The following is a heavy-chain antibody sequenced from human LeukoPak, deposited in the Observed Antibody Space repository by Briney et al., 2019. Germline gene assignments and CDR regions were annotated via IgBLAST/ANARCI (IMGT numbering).Heavy chain of an antibody. CDR3: AKAGGLAIEYFQH. CDR1: GFTFSSYA. D-gene: IGHD3-10*01. CDR2: ISYDGTNK. V-gene: IGHV3-30-3*01. Sequence: PGGSLRLSCAASGFTFSSYAMHWVRQAPGKGLEWVAVISYDGTNKYYADSVKGRFTISRDNSKNTLYLQMNSLRAEDTAIYYCAKAGGLAIEYFQHWGQGTLVTVSS. J-gene: IGHJ1*01.